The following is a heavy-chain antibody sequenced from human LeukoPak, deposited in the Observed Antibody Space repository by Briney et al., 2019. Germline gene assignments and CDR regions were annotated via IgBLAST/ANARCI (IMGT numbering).Heavy chain of an antibody. CDR2: IYPGDSDT. D-gene: IGHD2-21*02. Sequence: GESLKISCKGSGYSFTSYWIGWVRQMPGKGLEWMGIIYPGDSDTRYSPSFQGQVTISADKSISTAYLQWSSLKASDTAMYYCARSYCGGDGYGGYFDYWGQGTLVTVSS. CDR3: ARSYCGGDGYGGYFDY. V-gene: IGHV5-51*01. CDR1: GYSFTSYW. J-gene: IGHJ4*02.